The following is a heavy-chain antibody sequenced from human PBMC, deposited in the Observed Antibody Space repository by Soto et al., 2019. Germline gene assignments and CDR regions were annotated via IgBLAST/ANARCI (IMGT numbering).Heavy chain of an antibody. D-gene: IGHD1-26*01. CDR2: ILPIFGTA. CDR3: ARDGGRHSGGIDY. V-gene: IGHV1-69*01. J-gene: IGHJ4*02. Sequence: QVQLVQSGAEVKKPGSSVKVSCKASGGTFSSYSINWVRQAPGQGLEWMGEILPIFGTANYAQKFQGRVTITADESTSTAYWELSSLRSEDTAVYYCARDGGRHSGGIDYWGQGTLVTVAS. CDR1: GGTFSSYS.